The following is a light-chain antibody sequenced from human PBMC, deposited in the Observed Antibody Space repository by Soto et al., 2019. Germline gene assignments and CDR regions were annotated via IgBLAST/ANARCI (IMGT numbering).Light chain of an antibody. V-gene: IGKV3-20*01. CDR3: QLYGISPPWT. CDR2: GAS. Sequence: EIVLTQSPGSLSLSPGERATLSCRASQSVSSMYLAWYQQKPGQAPRLLIYGASSRATGIRDRFSGSGSGTDLTLTISRLEREDFAVYYGQLYGISPPWTFGQVTKVEI. CDR1: QSVSSMY. J-gene: IGKJ1*01.